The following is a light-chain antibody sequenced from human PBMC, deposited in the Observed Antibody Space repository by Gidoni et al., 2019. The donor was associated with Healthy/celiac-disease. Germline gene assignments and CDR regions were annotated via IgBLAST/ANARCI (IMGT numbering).Light chain of an antibody. CDR2: DVS. CDR1: SSDGGGYNY. CDR3: CSYAGSYGYV. J-gene: IGLJ1*01. V-gene: IGLV2-11*01. Sequence: QSALTQPRSVSGSPGQSVTISCTGTSSDGGGYNYVSWYQQHPGKAPKLMIYDVSKRPSGVPDRFSGSKSGNTASLTISGLQAEDEADYYCCSYAGSYGYVFGTGTKVTVL.